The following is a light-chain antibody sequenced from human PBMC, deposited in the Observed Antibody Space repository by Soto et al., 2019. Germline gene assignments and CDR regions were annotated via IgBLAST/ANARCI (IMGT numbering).Light chain of an antibody. CDR1: SSNIENNY. J-gene: IGLJ2*01. CDR2: DNN. V-gene: IGLV1-51*01. Sequence: QSVLTQPPSVSAAPGQKVTISCSGSSSNIENNYVSWYQQLPGTAPKLLIYDNNKRPSEIPDRFSGSKSGTSATLGITGLQTGDEADYHCGTLDSSLNGVVFGGGTKLTVL. CDR3: GTLDSSLNGVV.